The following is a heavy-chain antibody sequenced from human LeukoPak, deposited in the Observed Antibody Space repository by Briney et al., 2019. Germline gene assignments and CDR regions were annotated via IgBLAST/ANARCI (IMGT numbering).Heavy chain of an antibody. CDR3: AKDWNSSGWSGVY. D-gene: IGHD6-19*01. J-gene: IGHJ4*02. Sequence: PGGSLRLSCAASGFTFSSYSMNWVRQAPGKGLEWVSSISSSSSYIYYADSVKGRFTISRDNSKNTLYLQMNSLRAEDTAVYYCAKDWNSSGWSGVYWGQGTLVTVSS. V-gene: IGHV3-21*01. CDR2: ISSSSSYI. CDR1: GFTFSSYS.